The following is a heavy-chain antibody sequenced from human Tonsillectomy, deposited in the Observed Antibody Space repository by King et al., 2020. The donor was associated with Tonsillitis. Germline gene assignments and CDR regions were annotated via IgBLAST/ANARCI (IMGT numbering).Heavy chain of an antibody. J-gene: IGHJ4*02. D-gene: IGHD6-19*01. CDR1: GFIFGDFA. Sequence: VQLVESGGGLAQPGRSLRLSCTASGFIFGDFAMNWFRQAPGKGLEWVGFIRSEAYGGTTEYAASVKGRFTISRDESESISYLQMNSLKTEDTAVYYCSRGGVAETGGILDFWGQGTLVTVSS. CDR2: IRSEAYGGTT. CDR3: SRGGVAETGGILDF. V-gene: IGHV3-49*03.